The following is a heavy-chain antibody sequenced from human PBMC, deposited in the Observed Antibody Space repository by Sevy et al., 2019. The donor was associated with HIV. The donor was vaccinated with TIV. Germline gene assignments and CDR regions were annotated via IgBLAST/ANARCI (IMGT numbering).Heavy chain of an antibody. Sequence: SETLSLTCAVYGGSFSGYYWSWIRQPPGKGLEWVGEINHRGSTNYNPSLKSRVTISVDTSNNQFSLKLGSVTAADTAVYYCAGHCSSSSCSHAFDIWGQGTMVTVSS. J-gene: IGHJ3*02. CDR1: GGSFSGYY. D-gene: IGHD2-2*01. V-gene: IGHV4-34*01. CDR2: INHRGST. CDR3: AGHCSSSSCSHAFDI.